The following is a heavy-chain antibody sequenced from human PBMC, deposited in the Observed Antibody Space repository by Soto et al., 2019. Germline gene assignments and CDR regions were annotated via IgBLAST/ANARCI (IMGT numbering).Heavy chain of an antibody. CDR3: ARPDTVRGVSY. J-gene: IGHJ4*02. Sequence: EVQLVESGGGLVQPGGSLRLSCVVSGFTVSNNYMSWVRQAPGKGLEWVSVIYSGGSTSYINSVKGRFTISRDNSKNTVYRQMNSLRAEDTAVYYCARPDTVRGVSYWGQGALVTVSS. V-gene: IGHV3-66*01. CDR2: IYSGGST. D-gene: IGHD3-10*01. CDR1: GFTVSNNY.